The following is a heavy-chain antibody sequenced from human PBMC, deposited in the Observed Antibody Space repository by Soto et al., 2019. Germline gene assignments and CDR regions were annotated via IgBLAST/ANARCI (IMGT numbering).Heavy chain of an antibody. J-gene: IGHJ4*02. CDR1: GFTFSSYA. Sequence: EVQLLESGGGLVQPGGSLRLSCAASGFTFSSYAMSWVRQAPGKGLEWVSGISGSGGSTYYADSVKGRFTISRDNSKKTVYRERHRPGAEVKALNSGGKEGQQGGGGYFDYWGQGTLVTVSS. CDR2: ISGSGGST. CDR3: GKEGQQGGGGYFDY. D-gene: IGHD6-13*01. V-gene: IGHV3-23*01.